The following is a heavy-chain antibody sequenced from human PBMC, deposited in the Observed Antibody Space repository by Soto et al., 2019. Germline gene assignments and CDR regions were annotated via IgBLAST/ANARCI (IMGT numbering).Heavy chain of an antibody. Sequence: EVQLVESGGGSVQPGGSLRLSCAASGFSFSSYFMAWVSQAPGEGLVSVSHVPGDGSRASYADSVRGRFTISRDNAKNTLYLQMDSLRDEDTAIYYCARENWYSLDVWGQGTTVTVSS. CDR2: VPGDGSRA. D-gene: IGHD1-26*01. J-gene: IGHJ6*02. CDR3: ARENWYSLDV. CDR1: GFSFSSYF. V-gene: IGHV3-74*01.